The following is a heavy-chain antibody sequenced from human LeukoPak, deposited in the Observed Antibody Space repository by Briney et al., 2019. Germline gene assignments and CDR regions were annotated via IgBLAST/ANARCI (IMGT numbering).Heavy chain of an antibody. J-gene: IGHJ3*02. CDR2: INPSGGST. Sequence: ASVKVSCKASGYTFTSYYMHWVRQAPGQGLEWMGIINPSGGSTSYAQKFQGRVTMTRDMSTSTVYMELSSLRSEDTAVYYCAAVPWAGVVDLDAFDIWGQGTMVTVSS. CDR1: GYTFTSYY. V-gene: IGHV1-46*01. CDR3: AAVPWAGVVDLDAFDI. D-gene: IGHD2-2*01.